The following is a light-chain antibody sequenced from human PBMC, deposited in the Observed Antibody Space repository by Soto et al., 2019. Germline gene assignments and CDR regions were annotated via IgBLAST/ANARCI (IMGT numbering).Light chain of an antibody. CDR3: QQYNSYSRT. Sequence: DIQMTQSPSTLSASLGDRVTITCRASQSIITSLAWYQQKPGKAPKLLIYKAPSLQSGVPSRFSGSGSGTEFTLTISSLQPDDFATYYCQQYNSYSRTFGQGTKVDI. CDR1: QSIITS. V-gene: IGKV1-5*03. J-gene: IGKJ1*01. CDR2: KAP.